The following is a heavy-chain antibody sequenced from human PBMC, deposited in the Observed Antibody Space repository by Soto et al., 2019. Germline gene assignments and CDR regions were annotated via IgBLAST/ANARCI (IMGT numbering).Heavy chain of an antibody. D-gene: IGHD2-15*01. J-gene: IGHJ5*02. Sequence: QVQLQQWGAGLLKPSETLSLTCAVYGGSFSGYYWSWIRQPPGKGLEWLGEINHSGSTNYNPYLKGRVTISVDTSKNQFSLKLSSVTAADTAVYYCARAKTLRSGGSRYHWFDPWGQGTLVTVSS. V-gene: IGHV4-34*01. CDR2: INHSGST. CDR3: ARAKTLRSGGSRYHWFDP. CDR1: GGSFSGYY.